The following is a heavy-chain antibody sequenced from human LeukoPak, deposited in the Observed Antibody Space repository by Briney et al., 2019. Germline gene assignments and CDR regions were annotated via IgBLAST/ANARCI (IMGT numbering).Heavy chain of an antibody. CDR2: INHSGST. CDR1: GGSFSDYY. CDR3: ANAPTALVRGGYYFDA. Sequence: SETLSLTCAVYGGSFSDYYWNWIRQPPGKGLEWIGEINHSGSTNYNPSLKTRVRISVDTSKNQFSLKLNAVTAADRAVYFCANAPTALVRGGYYFDAWGQGTLVTVSS. D-gene: IGHD6-6*01. J-gene: IGHJ4*02. V-gene: IGHV4-34*01.